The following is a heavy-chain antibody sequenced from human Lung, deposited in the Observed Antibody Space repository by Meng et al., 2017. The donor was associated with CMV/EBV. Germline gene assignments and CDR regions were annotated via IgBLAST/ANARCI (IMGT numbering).Heavy chain of an antibody. Sequence: SETXSLTCTVSGGSISSGGYYWSWIRQHPGKGLEWIGYIYYSGSTYYNPSLKSRVTISVDTSKNQFSLKLSSVTAADTAVYYCARDRSHSYYYYGMDVWGQGTTVTVSS. CDR2: IYYSGST. CDR1: GGSISSGGYY. J-gene: IGHJ6*02. V-gene: IGHV4-31*03. CDR3: ARDRSHSYYYYGMDV.